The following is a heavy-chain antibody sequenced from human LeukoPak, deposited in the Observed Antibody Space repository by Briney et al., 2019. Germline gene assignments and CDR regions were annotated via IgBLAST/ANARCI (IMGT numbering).Heavy chain of an antibody. J-gene: IGHJ4*02. D-gene: IGHD6-13*01. CDR1: GFTFSSYS. CDR2: ISSSSSYI. Sequence: RVSLRLSCAASGFTFSSYSMNWVRQAPGKGLEWVSSISSSSSYIYYADSVKGRFTISRDNAKNSLYLQMNSLRAEDTAVYHCARYLGIAAAGTIDYWGQGTLVTVSS. V-gene: IGHV3-21*01. CDR3: ARYLGIAAAGTIDY.